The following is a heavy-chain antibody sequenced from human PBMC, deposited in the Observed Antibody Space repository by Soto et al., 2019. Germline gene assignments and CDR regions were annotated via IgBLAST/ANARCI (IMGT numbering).Heavy chain of an antibody. CDR1: GYSFISYW. D-gene: IGHD6-13*01. Sequence: GESLKISCKCSGYSFISYWISWVRQMTGKGLEWMGRIDPSDSYTNYGPSFQGHVTISADKSISTAYLQWSSLKASDTAIYYCARTAAAGKYYYGVDVWGQGTTVTVSS. J-gene: IGHJ6*02. V-gene: IGHV5-10-1*01. CDR2: IDPSDSYT. CDR3: ARTAAAGKYYYGVDV.